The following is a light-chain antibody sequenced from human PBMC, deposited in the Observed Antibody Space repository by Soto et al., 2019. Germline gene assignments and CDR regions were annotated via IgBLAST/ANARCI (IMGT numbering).Light chain of an antibody. Sequence: DIPMTQSPPSLSASVGDRVTITCRASQGISNYLAWYQQKPGKVPKLLIYGASTLQSGVPSRFSGSGSGTDFTLTISSLQTEDVATYYCLKHNSAPLTFGGGTKVEIK. CDR1: QGISNY. CDR3: LKHNSAPLT. V-gene: IGKV1-27*01. J-gene: IGKJ4*01. CDR2: GAS.